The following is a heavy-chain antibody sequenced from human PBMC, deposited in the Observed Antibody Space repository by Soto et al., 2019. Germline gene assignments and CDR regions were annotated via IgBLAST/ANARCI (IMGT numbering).Heavy chain of an antibody. V-gene: IGHV4-34*01. CDR1: GGSFSGYY. CDR3: ARIVAAPEYYFDY. Sequence: SETLSLTCAVYGGSFSGYYWSWIRQPPGKGLEWIGEINHSGSTNYNPSLKSRVTISVDTSKNQFSLKLSSVTAADTAVYYCARIVAAPEYYFDYWGQGTLVNVS. D-gene: IGHD1-26*01. CDR2: INHSGST. J-gene: IGHJ4*02.